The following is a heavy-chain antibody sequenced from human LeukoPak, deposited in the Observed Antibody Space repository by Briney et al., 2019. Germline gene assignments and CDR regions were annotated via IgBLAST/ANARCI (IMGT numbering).Heavy chain of an antibody. Sequence: GGSLRLSCAASGFTFSIYWMNWVRQAPGKGPVWVAHISPYGGDTYYADSVKGRFTISRDNAGNTLYLQMNSLRDEDTAAYYCVRDGLGTTPYDNWGQGILVTVSS. CDR1: GFTFSIYW. J-gene: IGHJ4*02. CDR2: ISPYGGDT. D-gene: IGHD1-1*01. V-gene: IGHV3-74*01. CDR3: VRDGLGTTPYDN.